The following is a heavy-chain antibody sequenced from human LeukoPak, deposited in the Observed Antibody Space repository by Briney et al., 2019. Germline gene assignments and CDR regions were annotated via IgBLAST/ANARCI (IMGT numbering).Heavy chain of an antibody. CDR2: ISSSSSYK. Sequence: GGSLRLSCAASGFTFSSNAMSWVRPAPGKGLEWVSSISSSSSYKYYADSVRGRFTISRDNAKNSLHLQMNILRAEDTAVYYCASLRGYCSGGTCYSGYYYSALDVWGQGTTVTVSS. J-gene: IGHJ6*02. D-gene: IGHD2-15*01. CDR1: GFTFSSNA. CDR3: ASLRGYCSGGTCYSGYYYSALDV. V-gene: IGHV3-21*01.